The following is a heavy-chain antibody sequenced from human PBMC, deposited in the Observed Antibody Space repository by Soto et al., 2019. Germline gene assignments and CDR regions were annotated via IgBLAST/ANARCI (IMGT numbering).Heavy chain of an antibody. D-gene: IGHD6-13*01. V-gene: IGHV4-39*01. CDR3: ARQVVDGTGAGTGSFAS. CDR2: FFCSGGT. Sequence: PETRSDRYTGSAGLIRRTRYLLCWIRHPPGRGLGWVGGFFCSGGTYYNPSLKSRVTISVDTSENQFSLRLSSVTAADTAVYYCARQVVDGTGAGTGSFASCGQATLVT. CDR1: AGLIRRTRYL. J-gene: IGHJ5*01.